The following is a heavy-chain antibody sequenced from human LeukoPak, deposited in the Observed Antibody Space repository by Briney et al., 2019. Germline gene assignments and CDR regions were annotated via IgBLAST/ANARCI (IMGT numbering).Heavy chain of an antibody. D-gene: IGHD6-13*01. Sequence: SETLSLTCAVYGGSFSGYYWSWIRQPPGKGLEWIGEINHSGSTNYNPSLKSRVTISVDTSKNQFSLKLSSVTAADTAVYYCARDSPTLDSSSWYFRFDPWGQGTLVTVSS. CDR1: GGSFSGYY. J-gene: IGHJ5*02. CDR3: ARDSPTLDSSSWYFRFDP. CDR2: INHSGST. V-gene: IGHV4-34*01.